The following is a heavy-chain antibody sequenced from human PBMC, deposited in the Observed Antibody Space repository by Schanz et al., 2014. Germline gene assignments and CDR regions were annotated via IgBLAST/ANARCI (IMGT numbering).Heavy chain of an antibody. CDR3: ARPALWFGDNCFDP. J-gene: IGHJ5*02. Sequence: EVQLVESGGGLIQPGGSLRLSCAASGFGFSSYSMNWVRQAPGKGLEWVAAVSSRSDEIKYADSVRGRFTISRDNSRSTMYLQMNSLRAEDTAVYYCARPALWFGDNCFDPWGQGTLVTVSS. D-gene: IGHD3-10*01. V-gene: IGHV3-21*06. CDR1: GFGFSSYS. CDR2: VSSRSDEI.